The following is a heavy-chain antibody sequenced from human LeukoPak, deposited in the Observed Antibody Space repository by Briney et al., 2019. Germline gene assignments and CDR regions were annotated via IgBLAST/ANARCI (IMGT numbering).Heavy chain of an antibody. CDR3: ARQVGGGWWYFDY. CDR2: LFYSGST. J-gene: IGHJ4*02. D-gene: IGHD6-19*01. V-gene: IGHV4-39*01. CDR1: GGSISSSSYY. Sequence: SGTLSLTCTVSGGSISSSSYYWGWIRQPPGKGLEWIGSLFYSGSTYYNPSLRSRVTMSVDTSKNQFSLKLSSVIAADTAVYYCARQVGGGWWYFDYWGQGTLVTVSS.